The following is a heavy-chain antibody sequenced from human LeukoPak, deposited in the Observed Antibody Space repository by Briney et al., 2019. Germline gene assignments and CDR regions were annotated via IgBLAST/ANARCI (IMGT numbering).Heavy chain of an antibody. Sequence: GGSLRLSCAASRFTFSTYSMNWVRQAPGKRLEWVSYISSSGSTIYYADSVKGRFTISRDNAKNSLFLQINSLRAEDTAVYYCARDYYANIAHSHTFPYWGQGTLLTVSS. V-gene: IGHV3-48*01. CDR3: ARDYYANIAHSHTFPY. CDR2: ISSSGSTI. CDR1: RFTFSTYS. D-gene: IGHD3-16*01. J-gene: IGHJ4*02.